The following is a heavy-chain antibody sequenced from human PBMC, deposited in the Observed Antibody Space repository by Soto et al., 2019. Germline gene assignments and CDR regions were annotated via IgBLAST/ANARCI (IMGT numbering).Heavy chain of an antibody. V-gene: IGHV3-23*01. CDR3: AKERSSGWSFDY. Sequence: GGSLRLSCAASGFTFSSYAMSWVRQAPGKGLEWVSAISGSGGSTYYADSVKGRFTVSRDNSKNTLYLQMNSLRAEDTAVFYCAKERSSGWSFDYWGQGTLVTVAS. D-gene: IGHD6-19*01. CDR1: GFTFSSYA. J-gene: IGHJ4*02. CDR2: ISGSGGST.